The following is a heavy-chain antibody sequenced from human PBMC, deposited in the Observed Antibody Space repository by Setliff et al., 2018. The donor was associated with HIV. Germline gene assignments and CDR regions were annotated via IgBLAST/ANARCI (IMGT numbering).Heavy chain of an antibody. D-gene: IGHD2-21*02. V-gene: IGHV4-34*01. CDR2: ISHSGST. CDR3: ARGSRSPLVNKFRVTPAFDY. Sequence: PSETLSLTCAVYGGSFSGHYWSWIRQTPGKGLEWIGDISHSGSTNYNPSLKSRVTTSVDTSKNQFSLRLTSVTAADTAVYFCARGSRSPLVNKFRVTPAFDYWGQGTPVTVSS. J-gene: IGHJ4*01. CDR1: GGSFSGHY.